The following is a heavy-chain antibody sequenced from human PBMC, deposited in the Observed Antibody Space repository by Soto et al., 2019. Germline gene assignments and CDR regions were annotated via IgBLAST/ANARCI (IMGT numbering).Heavy chain of an antibody. CDR1: GFTFSSFG. Sequence: QVQVVESGGGEVQPGRSLRLSCAASGFTFSSFGMHWVRQAPGKGLEWVSLIWYDGSKKSYGDSVKGRFTTSRDNSRNTVYLQMNSLRADDTAVYYCARDASYYSLWSGYYPSRNGMDVWGQGTTVTVSS. CDR2: IWYDGSKK. J-gene: IGHJ6*02. D-gene: IGHD3-3*01. V-gene: IGHV3-33*01. CDR3: ARDASYYSLWSGYYPSRNGMDV.